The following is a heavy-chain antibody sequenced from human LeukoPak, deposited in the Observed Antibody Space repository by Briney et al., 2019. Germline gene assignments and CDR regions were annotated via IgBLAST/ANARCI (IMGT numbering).Heavy chain of an antibody. CDR2: IKQDGSEK. CDR1: GFAFSTYW. D-gene: IGHD6-13*01. J-gene: IGHJ4*02. CDR3: ARDSAGNDY. V-gene: IGHV3-7*01. Sequence: GGSLRLSCAASGFAFSTYWMSWVRQAPGKGLEWVANIKQDGSEKYYVDSVKGRFAISRDNAKNLLYLQMNSLRAEDTAMYYCARDSAGNDYWGQGTLVTVSS.